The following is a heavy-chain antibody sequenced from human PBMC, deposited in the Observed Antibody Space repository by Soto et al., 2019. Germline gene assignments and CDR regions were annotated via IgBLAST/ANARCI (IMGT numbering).Heavy chain of an antibody. CDR1: GGSISSGDYY. CDR3: ARVQYPNWFDP. Sequence: SETLSLTCTVSGGSISSGDYYWSWIRQPPGKGLEWIGYIYYSGSTYYNPSLKSRVTISVDTSKNQFSPKLSSVTAADTAVYYCARVQYPNWFDPWGQGTLVTVSS. D-gene: IGHD2-2*01. CDR2: IYYSGST. V-gene: IGHV4-30-4*01. J-gene: IGHJ5*02.